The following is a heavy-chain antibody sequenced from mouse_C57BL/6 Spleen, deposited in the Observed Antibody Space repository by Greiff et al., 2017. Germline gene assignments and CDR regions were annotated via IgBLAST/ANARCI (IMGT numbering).Heavy chain of an antibody. Sequence: VQLQQSGTVLARPGASVKMSCKTSGYTFTSYWMHWVKQRPGQGLEWIGDIYPGNSDTSYNQKFKGEAKLTAVTTASTAYMELSSLTNEDSAVYYSTSRDGSYFYYWGQGTTLTVSS. J-gene: IGHJ2*01. CDR1: GYTFTSYW. D-gene: IGHD1-1*01. CDR2: IYPGNSDT. V-gene: IGHV1-5*01. CDR3: TSRDGSYFYY.